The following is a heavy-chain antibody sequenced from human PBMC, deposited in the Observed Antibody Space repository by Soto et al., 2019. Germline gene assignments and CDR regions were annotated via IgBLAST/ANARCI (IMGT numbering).Heavy chain of an antibody. J-gene: IGHJ6*02. CDR2: ISSSSSTI. CDR3: ARDLSGYGVYYYYGMDV. V-gene: IGHV3-48*01. CDR1: GFTFSSYS. Sequence: GGSLILSCAASGFTFSSYSMNWVRQAPGKGLEWVSYISSSSSTIYYADSVKGRFTISRDNAKNSLYLQMNSLRAEDTAVYYCARDLSGYGVYYYYGMDVWGQGTTVTVSS. D-gene: IGHD5-12*01.